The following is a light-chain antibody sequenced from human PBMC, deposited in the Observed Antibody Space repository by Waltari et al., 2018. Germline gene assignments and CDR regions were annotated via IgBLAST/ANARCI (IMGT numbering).Light chain of an antibody. CDR2: PNN. CDR3: AAWDDSLNGVV. Sequence: QSVLTQPPSASGTPGQRVTISCSGSSSTIGSNTVNWYQQLPGTAPKLLIYPNNQRPSGVPDRFSGSKSGTSASLAISGLQSEDEADYYCAAWDDSLNGVVFGGGTKLTVL. V-gene: IGLV1-44*01. J-gene: IGLJ2*01. CDR1: SSTIGSNT.